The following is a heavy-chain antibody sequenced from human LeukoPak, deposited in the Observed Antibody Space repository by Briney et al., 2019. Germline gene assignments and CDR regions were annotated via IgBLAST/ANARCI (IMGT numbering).Heavy chain of an antibody. CDR2: IKSDGST. V-gene: IGHV3-74*01. J-gene: IGHJ1*01. CDR1: GFTFSMYW. D-gene: IGHD3-22*01. Sequence: GGSLRLSCAASGFTFSMYWMHWVRHAPGKGPVWVSRIKSDGSTNYADSVKGRFTISRDNAKNTVSLQMNSLRPEDTGVYYCTRAPSEIGGYYPEYFRHWGQGTLVTVSS. CDR3: TRAPSEIGGYYPEYFRH.